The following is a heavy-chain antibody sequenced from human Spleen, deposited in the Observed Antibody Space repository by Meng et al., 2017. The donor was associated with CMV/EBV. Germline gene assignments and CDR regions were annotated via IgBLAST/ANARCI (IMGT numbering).Heavy chain of an antibody. CDR2: VYYTGSS. J-gene: IGHJ4*02. V-gene: IGHV4-59*01. CDR3: ARSDYGDYDY. Sequence: SETLSLTCNVSTVSGGSINTFYWSWIRQPPGKGLEWIGDVYYTGSSNYNPSLKSRVTMSVDTSKNQLSLKLTSLSSLRSEDTAVYYCARSDYGDYDYWGQGTLVTVSS. D-gene: IGHD4-17*01. CDR1: GGSINTFY.